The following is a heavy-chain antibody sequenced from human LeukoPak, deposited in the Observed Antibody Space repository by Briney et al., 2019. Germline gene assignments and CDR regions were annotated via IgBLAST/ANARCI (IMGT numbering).Heavy chain of an antibody. J-gene: IGHJ4*02. Sequence: ASVKVSCKVSGYTLTKLSMHWVRQAPGKGLEWMGGFDPEDGETIYAQKFQGRVTITEDTSTDTAYMELSSLRSEDTAVYYCATVHRANSFSFDYWGQGTLVTVSS. CDR2: FDPEDGET. CDR1: GYTLTKLS. CDR3: ATVHRANSFSFDY. D-gene: IGHD5/OR15-5a*01. V-gene: IGHV1-24*01.